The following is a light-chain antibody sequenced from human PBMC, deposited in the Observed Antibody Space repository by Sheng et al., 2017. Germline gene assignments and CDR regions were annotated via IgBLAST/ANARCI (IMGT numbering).Light chain of an antibody. CDR3: QVWDRSSDQWV. CDR2: DDS. Sequence: SYELTQPPSVSVAPGQTARITCGGNNIGRKSVHWYQQKPGQAPGLVVYDDSDRPSGIPERFSGSNSGNTATLTISRVEAADEADYYCQVWDRSSDQWVFGTGTKVTVL. CDR1: NIGRKS. J-gene: IGLJ1*01. V-gene: IGLV3-21*02.